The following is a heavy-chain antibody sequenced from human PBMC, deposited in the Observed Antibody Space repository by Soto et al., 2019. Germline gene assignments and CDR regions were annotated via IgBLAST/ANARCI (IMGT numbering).Heavy chain of an antibody. CDR3: ARDVGMASRPYLDY. CDR1: GYTFTAYY. Sequence: ASVKVSCKASGYTFTAYYMYWVRQAPGQGLEWMGIINPSGGSTSFAQKFQGRVTMTRDTSTSTVYMELISLTSEDTAVYYCARDVGMASRPYLDYWGQGTLVTVSS. CDR2: INPSGGST. D-gene: IGHD6-6*01. J-gene: IGHJ4*02. V-gene: IGHV1-46*01.